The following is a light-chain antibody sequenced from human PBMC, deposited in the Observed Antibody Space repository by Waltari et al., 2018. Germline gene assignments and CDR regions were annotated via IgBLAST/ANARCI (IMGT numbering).Light chain of an antibody. CDR3: QQRSNWPPWT. Sequence: PGKRATLSCRASQSVSSYLAWYQQKPGQAPRLLISDASNRATGIPARFSGSGSGTDFTLTISSLEPEDFAVYYCQQRSNWPPWTFGQGTKVEIK. CDR1: QSVSSY. CDR2: DAS. J-gene: IGKJ1*01. V-gene: IGKV3-11*01.